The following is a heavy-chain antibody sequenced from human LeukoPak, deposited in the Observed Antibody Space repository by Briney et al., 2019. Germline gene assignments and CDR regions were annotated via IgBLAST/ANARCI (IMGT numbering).Heavy chain of an antibody. V-gene: IGHV4-39*07. CDR2: IYYSGST. J-gene: IGHJ5*02. Sequence: SETLSLTCTVSGGSISSSSYYWGWIRQPPGKGPEWIGSIYYSGSTYYNPSPKSRVTISVDTSKNQFSLKLSSVTAADTAVYYCARNENWFDPWGQGTLVTVSS. CDR3: ARNENWFDP. CDR1: GGSISSSSYY.